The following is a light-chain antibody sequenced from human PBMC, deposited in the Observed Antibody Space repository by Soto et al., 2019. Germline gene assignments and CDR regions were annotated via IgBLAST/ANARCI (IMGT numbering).Light chain of an antibody. CDR3: CSYAGSSIWV. V-gene: IGLV2-14*01. CDR2: EVS. CDR1: SNDIGAYKY. Sequence: QSVLTQPASVSGSPGQSITISCTGSSNDIGAYKYVSWYQQYPGKAPKLIIFEVSNRPSGVSNRFSGSKSGNTASLTISGLQPDDESHYYCCSYAGSSIWVFGGGTKVTVL. J-gene: IGLJ3*02.